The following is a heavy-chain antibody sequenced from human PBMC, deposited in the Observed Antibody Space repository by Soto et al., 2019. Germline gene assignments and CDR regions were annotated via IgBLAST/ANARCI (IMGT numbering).Heavy chain of an antibody. CDR1: GYTFTSYG. V-gene: IGHV1-18*04. J-gene: IGHJ5*02. D-gene: IGHD3-22*01. CDR2: INTYRGDT. CDR3: ASVSLTMVVVPFGVS. Sequence: QVQLVQSGPEVKKPGASVKVSCRTSGYTFTSYGISWVRQAPGQGLEWMGWINTYRGDTIYAQKVQGRVSRTTDTSTSTAYMDLKSLRADDTAMYYCASVSLTMVVVPFGVSWGQGTLVTVSS.